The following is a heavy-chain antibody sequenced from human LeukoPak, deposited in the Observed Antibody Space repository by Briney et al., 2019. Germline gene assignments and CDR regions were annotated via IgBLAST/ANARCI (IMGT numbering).Heavy chain of an antibody. Sequence: GGSLRLSCAASGLIFSSYGMHWVRQAPGEGLKWVAYIRHDESKTFYADSVKGRFTISRDNSKNTLYLQMHSLTAEDTALYYCAKPVIPSAYQGTYYMDVWGKGTTVTVSS. CDR3: AKPVIPSAYQGTYYMDV. CDR1: GLIFSSYG. J-gene: IGHJ6*03. CDR2: IRHDESKT. D-gene: IGHD3-16*01. V-gene: IGHV3-30*02.